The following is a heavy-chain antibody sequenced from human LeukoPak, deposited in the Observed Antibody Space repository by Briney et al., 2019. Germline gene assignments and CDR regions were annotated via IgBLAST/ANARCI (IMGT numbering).Heavy chain of an antibody. D-gene: IGHD4-17*01. CDR1: GGSISSSSYY. V-gene: IGHV4-39*07. CDR2: TYYSGST. CDR3: ASSPAPNDYGFDY. Sequence: SETLSLTCTVSGGSISSSSYYWGWIRQPPGKGLEWIGSTYYSGSTYYNPSLKSRVNISVDTSKNQFSLKLNSVTAADTAVYYCASSPAPNDYGFDYWGQGTLVTVSS. J-gene: IGHJ4*02.